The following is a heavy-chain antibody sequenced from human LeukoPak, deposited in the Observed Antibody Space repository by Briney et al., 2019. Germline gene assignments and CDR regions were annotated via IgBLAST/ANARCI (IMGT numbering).Heavy chain of an antibody. V-gene: IGHV3-48*03. Sequence: GGSLRLSCAASGFTFSSYEMNWVRQAPGEGLEWVSYISSSGSTIYYADSVKGRFTISRDNAKNSLYLQMNSLRAEDTAVYYCARDWAAAPVYWGQGTLVTVSS. CDR3: ARDWAAAPVY. J-gene: IGHJ4*02. CDR2: ISSSGSTI. CDR1: GFTFSSYE. D-gene: IGHD6-13*01.